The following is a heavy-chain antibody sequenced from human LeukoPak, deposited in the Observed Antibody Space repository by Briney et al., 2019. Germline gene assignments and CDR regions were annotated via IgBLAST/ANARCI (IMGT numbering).Heavy chain of an antibody. V-gene: IGHV3-21*01. J-gene: IGHJ4*02. D-gene: IGHD1-14*01. CDR1: GFTFSSYS. CDR2: ISSSSSYI. Sequence: GGSLRLSCAASGFTFSSYSMNWVRQAPGKGLEWVSSISSSSSYIYYADSVKGRFTISRDNAKNSLYLQMNSLRAEDTAGYYCAKDPAESEMSDYLGQGTLVTVSS. CDR3: AKDPAESEMSDY.